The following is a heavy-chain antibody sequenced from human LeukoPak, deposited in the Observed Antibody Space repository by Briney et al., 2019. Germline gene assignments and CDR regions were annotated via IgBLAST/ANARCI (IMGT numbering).Heavy chain of an antibody. V-gene: IGHV4-59*12. J-gene: IGHJ6*03. D-gene: IGHD6-19*01. CDR1: GGSISSYY. CDR3: ARFSGGGWYRMDV. CDR2: VYYSEYT. Sequence: PSETLSLTCTVSGGSISSYYWSWIRQPAGKGLEWIGYVYYSEYTSYNPSLKSRVTMSVDTSKNQFSLKLSSVTALDTAVYYCARFSGGGWYRMDVWGKGTTVTVSS.